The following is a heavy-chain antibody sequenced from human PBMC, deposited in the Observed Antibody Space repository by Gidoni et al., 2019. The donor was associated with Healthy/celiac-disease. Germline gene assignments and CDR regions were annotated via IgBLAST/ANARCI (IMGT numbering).Heavy chain of an antibody. CDR3: ARDREGTVTTYYYYYYGMDV. Sequence: VQLVASGGGVVQPGRSLRLSCAASGFPFSSYGMQWVRQAPGKGLVWVAVIWYDGSNKYYADSVKGRFTITRDNSKNTLYLQMNSLRAEDTAVYYCARDREGTVTTYYYYYYGMDVWGQGTTVTVSS. D-gene: IGHD4-17*01. V-gene: IGHV3-33*01. CDR1: GFPFSSYG. CDR2: IWYDGSNK. J-gene: IGHJ6*02.